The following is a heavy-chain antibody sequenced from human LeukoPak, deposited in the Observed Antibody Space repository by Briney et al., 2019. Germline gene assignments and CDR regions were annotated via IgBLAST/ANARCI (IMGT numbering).Heavy chain of an antibody. CDR1: GFIFSSYS. Sequence: GGSLRLSCAAAGFIFSSYSMHWVRQAPGKGLEWVAVISYDGSKKYYPESVRGRFTITRDNSKNTLFLQMNSLRAEDTAVYYCAKDLEASSAFDYWGQGTLVTVSS. J-gene: IGHJ4*02. D-gene: IGHD3-22*01. V-gene: IGHV3-30*18. CDR3: AKDLEASSAFDY. CDR2: ISYDGSKK.